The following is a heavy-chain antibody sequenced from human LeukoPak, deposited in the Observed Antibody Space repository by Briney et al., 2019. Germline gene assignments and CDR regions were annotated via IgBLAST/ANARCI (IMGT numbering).Heavy chain of an antibody. J-gene: IGHJ6*02. D-gene: IGHD3-22*01. CDR1: GFTFNSYA. Sequence: GRSLRLSCAASGFTFNSYAMHWVRQAPGEGLEWVAVISYDGSNKYYADSVKGRFTISRDNSKNTLYLQLNSLRAEDTAVYYCARDPLMDYYDSSGSHGGYYGMDVWGQGTTVTVSS. CDR2: ISYDGSNK. V-gene: IGHV3-30-3*01. CDR3: ARDPLMDYYDSSGSHGGYYGMDV.